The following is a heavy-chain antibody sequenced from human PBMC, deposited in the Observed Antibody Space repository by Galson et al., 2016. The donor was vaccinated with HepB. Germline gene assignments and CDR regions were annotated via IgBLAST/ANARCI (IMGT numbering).Heavy chain of an antibody. CDR2: INTGNGDT. Sequence: SVKVSCKASGYTFTNFPINWVRQAPGQRLEWMGWINTGNGDTRYSQSFQGRATITRDTSASTAYMELNTLTSEDTAVYYCVRDPVRGWAPFDYCGQGTLVTVSS. V-gene: IGHV1-3*04. J-gene: IGHJ4*02. CDR3: VRDPVRGWAPFDY. CDR1: GYTFTNFP. D-gene: IGHD6-19*01.